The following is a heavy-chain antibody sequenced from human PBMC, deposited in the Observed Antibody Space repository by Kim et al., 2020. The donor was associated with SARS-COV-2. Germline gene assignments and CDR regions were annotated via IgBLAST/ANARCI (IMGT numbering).Heavy chain of an antibody. D-gene: IGHD1-26*01. J-gene: IGHJ4*01. CDR2: IYHNGRT. V-gene: IGHV4-61*01. CDR3: ARVGLYSGSYYFDF. CDR1: GDSVSSNSYY. Sequence: SETLSLTCTVSGDSVSSNSYYWSWIRQPPGKGLEWIGYIYHNGRTNYNPSLKSRVTVSVDTSKNQFSLRLRSVTAADTAVYYCARVGLYSGSYYFDFLG.